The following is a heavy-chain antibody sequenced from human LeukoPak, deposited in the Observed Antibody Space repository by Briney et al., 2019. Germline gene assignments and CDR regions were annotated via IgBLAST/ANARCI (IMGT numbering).Heavy chain of an antibody. Sequence: ASVKVSCKTSGYTFTSYYMHWVRQAPGQGLEWMGIINPSGGSTSYAQKFQGRVTMTRVTSTSTVYMELSSLRSEDTAVYYCARAYNWNDVYFDYWGQGTLVTVSS. D-gene: IGHD1-1*01. CDR3: ARAYNWNDVYFDY. CDR1: GYTFTSYY. V-gene: IGHV1-46*01. CDR2: INPSGGST. J-gene: IGHJ4*02.